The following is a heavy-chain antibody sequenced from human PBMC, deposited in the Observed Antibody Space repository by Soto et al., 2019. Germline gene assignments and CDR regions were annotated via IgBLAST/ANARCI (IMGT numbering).Heavy chain of an antibody. Sequence: GGALRLSCAASGFTFSSFFMNWVRQAPGKGPEWVSGIDTSGGVTKYADSVKGRFTISSDNSKNTLYLQMNSLRADATALSYFTKDKHSYGMDVWDPETTLTISS. CDR1: GFTFSSFF. CDR3: TKDKHSYGMDV. CDR2: IDTSGGVT. V-gene: IGHV3-23*01. J-gene: IGHJ6*02.